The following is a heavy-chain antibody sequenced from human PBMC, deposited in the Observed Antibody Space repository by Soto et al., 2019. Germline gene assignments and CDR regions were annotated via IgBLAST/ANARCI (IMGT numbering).Heavy chain of an antibody. CDR2: INPNSGGT. Sequence: GASVKDSCKASGYTFTGYYMHWVRQAPGRGLEGMGWINPNSGGTNYAQKFQGRVTMTRDTSISTAYMELSRLRFDDTAVYYCARDYPPDYYDCSAYYFGGWFDLWGQGTLVTVSS. D-gene: IGHD3-22*01. CDR1: GYTFTGYY. CDR3: ARDYPPDYYDCSAYYFGGWFDL. J-gene: IGHJ5*02. V-gene: IGHV1-2*02.